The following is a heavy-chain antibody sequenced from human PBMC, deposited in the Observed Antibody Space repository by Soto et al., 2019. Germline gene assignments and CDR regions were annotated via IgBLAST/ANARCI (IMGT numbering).Heavy chain of an antibody. V-gene: IGHV1-46*01. CDR3: SPQDMVRGVIGFDP. J-gene: IGHJ5*02. CDR1: GYTFTSYY. Sequence: QVQLVQSGAEVKKPGASVKVSCKASGYTFTSYYMHWVRQAPGQGLEWMGIINPSGGSTSYAQKFQGRVTMTRDTSTSTVYMELRSLRSEDTAVYYCSPQDMVRGVIGFDPWGQGTLVTVSS. CDR2: INPSGGST. D-gene: IGHD3-10*01.